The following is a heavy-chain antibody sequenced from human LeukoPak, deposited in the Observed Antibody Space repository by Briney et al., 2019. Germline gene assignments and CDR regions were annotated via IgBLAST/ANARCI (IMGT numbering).Heavy chain of an antibody. CDR1: GYTFTSYY. J-gene: IGHJ4*02. Sequence: ASVKVSCKASGYTFTSYYMHWVRQAPGQGLEWMGIINPSGGSTSYAQKFQGRVTMTRDMSTSTVYMELSSLRSEDTAVYYCARGHDFWSGYLYSDFDYWGQGTLVTVSS. D-gene: IGHD3-3*01. CDR2: INPSGGST. CDR3: ARGHDFWSGYLYSDFDY. V-gene: IGHV1-46*01.